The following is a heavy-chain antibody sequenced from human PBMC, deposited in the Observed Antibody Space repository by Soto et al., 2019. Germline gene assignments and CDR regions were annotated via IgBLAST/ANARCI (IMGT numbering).Heavy chain of an antibody. J-gene: IGHJ6*02. CDR1: GGSISSGGYY. Sequence: QVQLQESGPGLVKPSPTLSLTCTVSGGSISSGGYYWSWIRQHPGKGLEWIGYIYYSGSTYYNPSLKSRVTISVDTSKNQFSLKLSSVTAADTAVYYCARDLQYSRLFYGMDVWGQGTTVTVSS. V-gene: IGHV4-31*03. CDR2: IYYSGST. CDR3: ARDLQYSRLFYGMDV. D-gene: IGHD6-13*01.